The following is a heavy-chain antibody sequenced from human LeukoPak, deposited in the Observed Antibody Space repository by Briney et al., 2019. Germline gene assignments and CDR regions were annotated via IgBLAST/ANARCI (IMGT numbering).Heavy chain of an antibody. D-gene: IGHD5-12*01. Sequence: GGSLRLSCAASGFTFSSYAMSWVRQAPGKGLEWVSAVSGSGGSTYYADSVKGRFTISRDNSKNTLYPQMNSLRAEDTAVYYCAKADDSGYDPIYFDYWGQGTLVTVSS. CDR2: VSGSGGST. CDR3: AKADDSGYDPIYFDY. CDR1: GFTFSSYA. V-gene: IGHV3-23*01. J-gene: IGHJ4*02.